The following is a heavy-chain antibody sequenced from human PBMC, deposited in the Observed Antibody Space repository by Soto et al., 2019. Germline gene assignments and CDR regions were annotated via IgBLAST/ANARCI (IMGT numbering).Heavy chain of an antibody. CDR3: AGSLDWFYGMDV. V-gene: IGHV1-3*01. D-gene: IGHD3-9*01. CDR2: INAGNGNT. Sequence: WASVKVSCKASGYTFTSYAMHWVRQAPGQRLEWMGWINAGNGNTKYSQKFQGRVTITRDTSASTAYMELSSLRSEDTAVYYCAGSLDWFYGMDVWGQGTTVTVSS. CDR1: GYTFTSYA. J-gene: IGHJ6*02.